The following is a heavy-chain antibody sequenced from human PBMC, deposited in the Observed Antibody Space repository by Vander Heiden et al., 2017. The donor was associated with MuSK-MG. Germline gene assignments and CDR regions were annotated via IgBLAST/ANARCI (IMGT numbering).Heavy chain of an antibody. V-gene: IGHV1-69*01. CDR3: ARDGCSGGSCYSNSEGDY. J-gene: IGHJ4*02. CDR2: IIPIFGTA. D-gene: IGHD2-15*01. Sequence: QVQLVQSGAEVKKPGSSVKVSCKASGGTFSSYAISWVRQAPGQGLEWMGGIIPIFGTANYAQKFQGRVTITADESTSTAYMELSSLRSEDTAVYYCARDGCSGGSCYSNSEGDYWGQGTLVTVSS. CDR1: GGTFSSYA.